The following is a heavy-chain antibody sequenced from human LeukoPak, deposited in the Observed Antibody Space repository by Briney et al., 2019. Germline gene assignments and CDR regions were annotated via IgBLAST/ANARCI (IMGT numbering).Heavy chain of an antibody. Sequence: GRSLRLSCAASGFTFSSYGMHWVRQAPGKGLEWVAVIWYDGSNKYYADSVKGRFTISRDNSKNTLYLQMNSLRAEDTAVYYCARGYGVRGVIITPGYWGQGTLVTVSS. D-gene: IGHD3-10*01. J-gene: IGHJ4*02. CDR1: GFTFSSYG. CDR2: IWYDGSNK. V-gene: IGHV3-33*01. CDR3: ARGYGVRGVIITPGY.